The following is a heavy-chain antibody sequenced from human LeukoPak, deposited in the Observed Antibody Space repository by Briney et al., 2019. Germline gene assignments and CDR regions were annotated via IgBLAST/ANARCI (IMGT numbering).Heavy chain of an antibody. CDR1: GGTFSSYA. J-gene: IGHJ3*02. V-gene: IGHV1-69*05. Sequence: SVKVSCKASGGTFSSYAISWVRQAPGQGLEWMGGIIPIFGTANYAQKFQGRVTITTDESTSTAYMELSSLRSEDTAVYYCARVRKSDYCSSTSCPNDAFDIWGQGTMVTVSS. D-gene: IGHD2-2*01. CDR3: ARVRKSDYCSSTSCPNDAFDI. CDR2: IIPIFGTA.